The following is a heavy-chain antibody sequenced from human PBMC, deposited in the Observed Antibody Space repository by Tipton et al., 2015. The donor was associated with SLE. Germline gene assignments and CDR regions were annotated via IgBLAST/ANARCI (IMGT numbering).Heavy chain of an antibody. V-gene: IGHV4-34*01. CDR2: INHSGST. Sequence: TLSLTCTVSGGSISGYYWSWIRQPPGKGLEWIGEINHSGSTNYNPSLKSRVTISVDTSKNQFSLKLSSVTAADTAVYHCASGPTAAALGYWGQGTLVTVSS. CDR3: ASGPTAAALGY. CDR1: GGSISGYY. J-gene: IGHJ4*02. D-gene: IGHD6-13*01.